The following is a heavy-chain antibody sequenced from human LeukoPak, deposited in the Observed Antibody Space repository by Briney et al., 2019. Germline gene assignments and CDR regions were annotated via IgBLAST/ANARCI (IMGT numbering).Heavy chain of an antibody. CDR1: GFTFSSYW. V-gene: IGHV3-7*01. J-gene: IGHJ4*02. CDR3: AREDYCTNGVCLDY. CDR2: IKQDGSEK. Sequence: GGSLRLSCAASGFTFSSYWMSWVRQAPGKGLEWVANIKQDGSEKYYVDSVRGRFTISRDNAKNSLYLQMNSLRVEDTAVYYCAREDYCTNGVCLDYWGQGTLVTVPS. D-gene: IGHD2-8*01.